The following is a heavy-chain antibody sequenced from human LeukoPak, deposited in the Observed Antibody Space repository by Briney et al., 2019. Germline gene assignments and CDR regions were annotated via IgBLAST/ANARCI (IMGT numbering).Heavy chain of an antibody. D-gene: IGHD2-21*02. CDR1: GFTFSSYA. J-gene: IGHJ5*02. Sequence: GGSLRLSCAASGFTFSSYAMSWVRQAPGKGLEWVSAISGSDGSTYYADSVKGRFTISKDNSKNTLYLQMNSLRAEDTAVYYCAKDGLYCGGDCWFHWFDPWGQGTLVTVSS. CDR3: AKDGLYCGGDCWFHWFDP. V-gene: IGHV3-23*01. CDR2: ISGSDGST.